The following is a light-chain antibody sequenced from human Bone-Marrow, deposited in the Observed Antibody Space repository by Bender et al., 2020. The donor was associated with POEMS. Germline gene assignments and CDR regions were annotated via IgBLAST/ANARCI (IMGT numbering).Light chain of an antibody. J-gene: IGLJ1*01. CDR3: KSAGGSGTLYV. CDR1: ALSTQY. Sequence: SYELTQPPSVSVSPGQTARITCSGDALSTQYVHWYQQKPGQAPVVVIFKDTERASGIPERFSGSSSGTTVTLTISGVQAEDEADYFCKSAGGSGTLYVFGTGTKVTVL. V-gene: IGLV3-25*03. CDR2: KDT.